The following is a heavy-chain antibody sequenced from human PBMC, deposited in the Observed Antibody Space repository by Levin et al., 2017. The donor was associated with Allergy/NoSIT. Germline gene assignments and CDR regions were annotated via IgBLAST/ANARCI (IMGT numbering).Heavy chain of an antibody. CDR1: GFTVSSNY. V-gene: IGHV3-53*01. CDR3: ARWGPVSGDDYYFDY. D-gene: IGHD5-12*01. J-gene: IGHJ4*02. CDR2: IYSGGST. Sequence: GGSLRLSCAASGFTVSSNYMSWVRQAPGKGLEWVSVIYSGGSTYYADSVKGRFTISRDNSKNTLYLQMNSLRAEDTAVYYCARWGPVSGDDYYFDYWGQGTLVTVSS.